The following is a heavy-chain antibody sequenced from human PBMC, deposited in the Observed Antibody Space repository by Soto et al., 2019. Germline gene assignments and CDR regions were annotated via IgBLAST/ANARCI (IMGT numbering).Heavy chain of an antibody. Sequence: PWGSLRLSCAASGFTFSSYWMSWVRQAPGKGLEWVANIKQDGSEKYYVDSVKGRFTISRDNAKNSLYLQMNSLRAEDTAVYYCARVGPSSSWTPYFDYWGQGTLVTVSS. J-gene: IGHJ4*02. CDR2: IKQDGSEK. V-gene: IGHV3-7*01. D-gene: IGHD6-13*01. CDR3: ARVGPSSSWTPYFDY. CDR1: GFTFSSYW.